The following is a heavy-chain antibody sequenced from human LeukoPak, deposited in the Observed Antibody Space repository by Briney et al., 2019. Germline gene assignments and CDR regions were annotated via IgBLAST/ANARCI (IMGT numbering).Heavy chain of an antibody. Sequence: ASVKVSCKASGYTFTIYGISWVRQAPGQGLEWMGWISAYNGNTNYAQKLQGRVTMTTDTSTSTAYMELRSLRSDDTAVHYCARADYDFWSGYYYGMDVWGQGTTVTVSS. J-gene: IGHJ6*02. CDR3: ARADYDFWSGYYYGMDV. V-gene: IGHV1-18*01. D-gene: IGHD3-3*01. CDR2: ISAYNGNT. CDR1: GYTFTIYG.